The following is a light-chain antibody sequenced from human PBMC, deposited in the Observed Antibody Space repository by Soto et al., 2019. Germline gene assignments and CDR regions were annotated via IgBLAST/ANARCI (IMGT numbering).Light chain of an antibody. CDR2: DAS. CDR3: QHYGSSRT. V-gene: IGKV3-20*01. Sequence: EFVLTQSPGTLSLSPAERATLSCRASQTVRNNYLAWYQQKPGQAPRLLIYDASSRATGIPDRFSGSGSGTDFTLTISRLDPEDFAVYYCQHYGSSRTFGQGTKVDIK. J-gene: IGKJ1*01. CDR1: QTVRNNY.